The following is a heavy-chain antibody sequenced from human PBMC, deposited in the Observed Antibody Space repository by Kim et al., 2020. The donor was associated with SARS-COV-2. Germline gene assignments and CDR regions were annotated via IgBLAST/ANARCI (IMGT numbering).Heavy chain of an antibody. CDR2: INHNGGA. V-gene: IGHV4-34*01. CDR3: ARGPRYYDVLTGYPKAAFDV. J-gene: IGHJ3*01. CDR1: GTSFSNFY. D-gene: IGHD3-9*01. Sequence: SETLSLTCVVRGTSFSNFYWAWIRQSPGKGLEWIGQINHNGGANYNPSLKNRVTISVDTSKSQFSLKVKSVNATDTSLYFCARGPRYYDVLTGYPKAAFDVWGHTTAVIVSS.